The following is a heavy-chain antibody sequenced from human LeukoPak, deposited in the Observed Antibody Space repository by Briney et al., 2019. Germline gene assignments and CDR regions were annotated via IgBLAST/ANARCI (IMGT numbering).Heavy chain of an antibody. Sequence: PGGSLRLSCAASGFTFSSSWMHWVRQAPGKGLVWVARISPDGSSALSADSVRGRFTISRDNADNTLYLQLNSLRAKDTAVYYCARVSFCPRCHFDYWGQGTLVTVSS. D-gene: IGHD2/OR15-2a*01. V-gene: IGHV3-74*03. CDR3: ARVSFCPRCHFDY. J-gene: IGHJ4*02. CDR1: GFTFSSSW. CDR2: ISPDGSSA.